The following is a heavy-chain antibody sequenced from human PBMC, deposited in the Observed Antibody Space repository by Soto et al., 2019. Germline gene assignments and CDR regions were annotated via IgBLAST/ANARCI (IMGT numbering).Heavy chain of an antibody. J-gene: IGHJ3*02. CDR1: GFTFSSYS. V-gene: IGHV3-21*01. CDR2: ISSSSSCI. Sequence: PGGSLRLSCAASGFTFSSYSMNWVRQAPGKGLEWVSSISSSSSCIYYADSVKGRFTISRDNAKNSLYLQMNSLRAEDTAVYYCARVIYYDSSGSYDAFDIWGQGTMVTVSS. D-gene: IGHD3-22*01. CDR3: ARVIYYDSSGSYDAFDI.